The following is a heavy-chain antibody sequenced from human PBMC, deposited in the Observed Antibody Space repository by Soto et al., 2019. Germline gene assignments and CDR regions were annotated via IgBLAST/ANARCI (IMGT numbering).Heavy chain of an antibody. V-gene: IGHV1-2*02. CDR2: INPSSGGT. CDR3: ARDRGTTVTTLGYYYYGMDV. CDR1: GYTFTDYY. D-gene: IGHD4-4*01. Sequence: ASVKVSCKASGYTFTDYYMQWVRQAPGQGLEWMGWINPSSGGTNYAQKFQGRVTMTRDTSSSTAYMELSRLRYDDTAVYYCARDRGTTVTTLGYYYYGMDVWCQGTTVTVSS. J-gene: IGHJ6*02.